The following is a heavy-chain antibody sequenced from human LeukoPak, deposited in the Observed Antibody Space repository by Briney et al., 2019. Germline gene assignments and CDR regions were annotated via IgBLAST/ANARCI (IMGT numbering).Heavy chain of an antibody. J-gene: IGHJ5*02. CDR3: ARGRKIVQTNWFDP. CDR2: ISAYNGNT. V-gene: IGHV1-18*04. D-gene: IGHD2-8*01. CDR1: GYTFTGYY. Sequence: ASVKVSCKASGYTFTGYYMHWVRQAPGQGLEWMGWISAYNGNTNYAQKLQGRVTMTTDTSTSTAYMELRSLRSDDTAVYYCARGRKIVQTNWFDPWGQGTLVTVSS.